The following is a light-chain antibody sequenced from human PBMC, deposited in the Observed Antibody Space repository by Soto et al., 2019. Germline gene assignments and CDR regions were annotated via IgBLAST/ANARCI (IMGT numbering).Light chain of an antibody. Sequence: QSALTQPASVSGSPGQSITISCTGTSSDVGSFNLVSWYQQHPGKAPKLTIYEGSKRPSGVSNRFSGAKSGNTASLTISGLQAEDEADYYCCSYSPTSTFVFGGGTQLTLL. CDR3: CSYSPTSTFV. J-gene: IGLJ2*01. CDR2: EGS. CDR1: SSDVGSFNL. V-gene: IGLV2-23*03.